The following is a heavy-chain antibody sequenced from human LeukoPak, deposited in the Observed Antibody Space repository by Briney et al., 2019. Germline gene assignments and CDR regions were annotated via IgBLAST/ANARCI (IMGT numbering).Heavy chain of an antibody. D-gene: IGHD5-12*01. Sequence: GRFTIPRDNAENSLYLQMNSLRAEDTAVYYCATGSSVAYWGQGTLVTVSS. CDR3: ATGSSVAY. V-gene: IGHV3-11*06. J-gene: IGHJ4*02.